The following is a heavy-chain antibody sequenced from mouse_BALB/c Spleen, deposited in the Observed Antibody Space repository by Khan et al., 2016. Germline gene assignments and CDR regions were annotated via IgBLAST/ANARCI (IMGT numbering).Heavy chain of an antibody. D-gene: IGHD2-3*01. CDR1: GFSLTSYG. J-gene: IGHJ4*01. Sequence: QVQLKESGPGLVAPSQSLSITCTVSGFSLTSYGVHWVRQPPGKGLEWLVVIWSDGSTTYNSALNSRLSISKVNSKSQVFLKMNRHQPEDTAMYYCGRSDDDGGAMDYWGQGTSVTVSS. CDR3: GRSDDDGGAMDY. V-gene: IGHV2-6*02. CDR2: IWSDGST.